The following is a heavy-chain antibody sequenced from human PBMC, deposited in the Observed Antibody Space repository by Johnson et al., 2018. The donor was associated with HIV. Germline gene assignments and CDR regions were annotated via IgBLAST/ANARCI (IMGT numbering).Heavy chain of an antibody. CDR3: ATCSDQVLLGGDVFDI. J-gene: IGHJ3*02. D-gene: IGHD3-16*01. V-gene: IGHV3-30*03. Sequence: QVQLVESGGGLVQPGGSLRLSCAASGFTFSNAWMSWVRQAPGKGLEWVAVISYDGSNQYYAGSVQGRFTNSRDNSKNTVDLQMNSLGGEDTAVYYCATCSDQVLLGGDVFDIWGQGTMVTVSS. CDR2: ISYDGSNQ. CDR1: GFTFSNAW.